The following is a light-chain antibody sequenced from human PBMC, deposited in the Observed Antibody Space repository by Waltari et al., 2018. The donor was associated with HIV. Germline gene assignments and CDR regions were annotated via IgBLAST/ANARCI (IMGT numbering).Light chain of an antibody. CDR3: AAWDDNVNGL. CDR1: RSNIGSNS. CDR2: DDN. Sequence: QSVLTQPPSASRTLGQRVTISCSGRRSNIGSNSVNWYQQLPGTAPKLLISDDNRRPSGVPDRFSGSKSGTSASLAISGLQSEDEADYYCAAWDDNVNGLFGGGTKLTVL. V-gene: IGLV1-44*01. J-gene: IGLJ2*01.